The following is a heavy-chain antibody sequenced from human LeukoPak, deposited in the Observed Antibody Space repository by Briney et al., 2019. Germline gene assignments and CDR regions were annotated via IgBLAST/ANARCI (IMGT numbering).Heavy chain of an antibody. D-gene: IGHD4-11*01. CDR1: GGSISSYY. CDR2: IYYSGST. Sequence: SETLSLTCIVAGGSISSYYWVWLRQPPGQGLEWIGYIYYSGSTNYNPSLKSRDTISVDTSKNHVSLKLSSVTGAGTAVYYWATYRNTALEYWGQGTLVTVS. J-gene: IGHJ4*02. V-gene: IGHV4-59*01. CDR3: ATYRNTALEY.